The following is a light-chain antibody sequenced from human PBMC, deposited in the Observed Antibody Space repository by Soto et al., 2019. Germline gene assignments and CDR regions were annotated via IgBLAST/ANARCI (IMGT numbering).Light chain of an antibody. CDR1: QSVSSS. J-gene: IGKJ2*01. CDR2: GAS. V-gene: IGKV3-15*01. CDR3: HQYDDGPYT. Sequence: ETVLTQSPGTLSLSPGERATLSCRASQSVSSSSLAWYQQRPGQAPRLLIYGASTRATGIPVRFSGSGSGTEFTLTISSLQSEDFAVYYCHQYDDGPYTFGQGTKVDIK.